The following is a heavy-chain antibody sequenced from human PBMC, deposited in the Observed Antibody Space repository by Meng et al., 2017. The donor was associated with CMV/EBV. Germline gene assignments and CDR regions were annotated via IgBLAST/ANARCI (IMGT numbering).Heavy chain of an antibody. D-gene: IGHD2-21*01. CDR2: ISYDGSNK. Sequence: GESLKISCAASGFTFSSYAMHWVRQAPGKGLEWVAVISYDGSNKYCADSVKGRFTISRDNSKNTLYLQMNSLRAEDTAVYYCARASVVIAIIYYFDYWGQGTLVTVSS. CDR3: ARASVVIAIIYYFDY. V-gene: IGHV3-30*04. CDR1: GFTFSSYA. J-gene: IGHJ4*02.